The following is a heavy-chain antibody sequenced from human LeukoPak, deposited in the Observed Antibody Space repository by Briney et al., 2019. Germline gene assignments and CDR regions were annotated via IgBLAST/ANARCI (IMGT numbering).Heavy chain of an antibody. J-gene: IGHJ4*02. D-gene: IGHD3-22*01. CDR2: IYHSGST. CDR1: GYSISSGYY. Sequence: SETLSLTCTVSGYSISSGYYWGWIRQPPGKGLEWIGSIYHSGSTYYNPSLKSRVTISVDTSKNQFSLKLSSVTAADTAVYYCARVGPHNYYDSSGYLWYWGQGTLVTVSS. CDR3: ARVGPHNYYDSSGYLWY. V-gene: IGHV4-38-2*02.